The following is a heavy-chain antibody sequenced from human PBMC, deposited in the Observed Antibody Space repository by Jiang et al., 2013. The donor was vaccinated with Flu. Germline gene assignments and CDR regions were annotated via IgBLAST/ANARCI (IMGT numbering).Heavy chain of an antibody. V-gene: IGHV1-69*19. CDR3: ARRTVRYSSSWYSGYYFDY. Sequence: GAEVKKPGSSVKVSCKASGGTFSSYAISWVRQAPGQGLVWMGGIIPIVGTTNYAQKFQGRVTITADESTSTAYMELSSLRSEDTAVYYCARRTVRYSSSWYSGYYFDYWGQGTLVTVSS. CDR2: IIPIVGTT. J-gene: IGHJ4*02. CDR1: GGTFSSYA. D-gene: IGHD6-13*01.